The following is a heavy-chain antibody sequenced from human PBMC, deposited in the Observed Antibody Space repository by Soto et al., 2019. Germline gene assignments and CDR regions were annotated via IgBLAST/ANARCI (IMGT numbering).Heavy chain of an antibody. D-gene: IGHD2-2*03. Sequence: SETLSLTCTVSGGSISSGNYYWSWIRQPPGKGLEWIGFISYSGSTYYSLSLKSRVTISVDTSKNQFSLNLSFVTAADTAVYFCAREGNLGRWIQPLDSWGQGTLVTVSS. CDR3: AREGNLGRWIQPLDS. CDR1: GGSISSGNYY. J-gene: IGHJ4*02. V-gene: IGHV4-30-4*01. CDR2: ISYSGST.